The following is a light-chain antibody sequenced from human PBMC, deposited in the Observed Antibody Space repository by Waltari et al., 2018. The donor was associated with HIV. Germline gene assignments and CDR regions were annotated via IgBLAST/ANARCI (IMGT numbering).Light chain of an antibody. Sequence: DIVMTQSPVSLTVALGETATVNYKPRQSVLYSSNNKIYLTWYQQKQGQTPRLLIYLASTRESGVPDRFSGSGSGTDFTLTISSLQAEDVAVYYCQQHYSTWTFGQGTKVEIK. V-gene: IGKV4-1*01. CDR2: LAS. J-gene: IGKJ1*01. CDR1: QSVLYSSNNKIY. CDR3: QQHYSTWT.